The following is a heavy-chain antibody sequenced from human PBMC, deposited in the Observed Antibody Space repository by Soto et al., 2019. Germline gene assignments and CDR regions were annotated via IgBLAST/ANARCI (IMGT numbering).Heavy chain of an antibody. CDR1: GYTFTSYG. CDR2: ISAYNGNT. Sequence: ASVKVSCKASGYTFTSYGISWVRQAPGQGLEWMGWISAYNGNTNYAQKLQGRVTMTTDTSTSTAYMELRSLRSDDTAVYYCARENPRYYYDSSGYLNWFDPWGQGTLVTVSS. V-gene: IGHV1-18*01. D-gene: IGHD3-22*01. CDR3: ARENPRYYYDSSGYLNWFDP. J-gene: IGHJ5*02.